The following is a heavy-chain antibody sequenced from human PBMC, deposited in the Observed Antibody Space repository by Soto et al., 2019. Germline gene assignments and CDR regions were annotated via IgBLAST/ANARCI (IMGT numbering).Heavy chain of an antibody. CDR1: GGTFSSYA. V-gene: IGHV1-69*13. Sequence: GASVKVSCKASGGTFSSYAISWVRQAPGQGLEWMGGIIPIFGTANYAQKFQGRVTITADGSTSTAYMELSSRRSEDTAVYYCARISSASSGWLPDYWGQGTLVTVSS. CDR3: ARISSASSGWLPDY. D-gene: IGHD6-19*01. CDR2: IIPIFGTA. J-gene: IGHJ4*02.